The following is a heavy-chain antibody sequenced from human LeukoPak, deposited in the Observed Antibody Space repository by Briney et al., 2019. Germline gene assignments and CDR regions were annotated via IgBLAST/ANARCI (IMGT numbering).Heavy chain of an antibody. CDR1: VSTFSGSA. V-gene: IGHV3-73*01. D-gene: IGHD3-22*01. CDR3: TRLDYYDSSGYYTPEDGFDP. Sequence: GGSLRLSCAASVSTFSGSAMHWVRQASGKGLEWVGRIRSKANSYATAYAASVKGRFTISRDDSKNTAYLQMNSLKTEDTAVYYCTRLDYYDSSGYYTPEDGFDPWGQGTLVTVSS. CDR2: IRSKANSYAT. J-gene: IGHJ5*02.